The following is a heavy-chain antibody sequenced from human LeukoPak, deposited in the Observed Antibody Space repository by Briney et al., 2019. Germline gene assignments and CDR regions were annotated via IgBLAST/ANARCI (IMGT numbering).Heavy chain of an antibody. CDR2: ISSSADST. J-gene: IGHJ3*02. CDR3: ARPPLYDAFDI. V-gene: IGHV3-23*01. CDR1: GFTFSSYA. Sequence: GGSLRLSCEASGFTFSSYAMSWVRQAPGKGLAWVSVISSSADSTYYADSVKGRFTISRDNAKNSLYLQMNSLRAEDTAVYYCARPPLYDAFDIWGQGTMVTVSS.